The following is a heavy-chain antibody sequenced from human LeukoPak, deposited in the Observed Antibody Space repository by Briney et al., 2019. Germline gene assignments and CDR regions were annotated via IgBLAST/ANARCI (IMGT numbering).Heavy chain of an antibody. V-gene: IGHV3-30*02. D-gene: IGHD5-18*01. CDR2: IRFDGDNK. J-gene: IGHJ4*02. Sequence: GGSLRLSCAASGFTFSSYGMHWVRQAPGKGLEWVAFIRFDGDNKDYADSVKGRFTISRDNSKNTLYLQMNSLRAEDTAVYYCAKDRDSSNPYYFDYWGQGTLVTVSS. CDR3: AKDRDSSNPYYFDY. CDR1: GFTFSSYG.